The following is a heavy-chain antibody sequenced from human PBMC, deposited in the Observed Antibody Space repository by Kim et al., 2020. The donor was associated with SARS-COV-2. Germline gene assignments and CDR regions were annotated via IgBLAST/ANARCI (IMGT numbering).Heavy chain of an antibody. CDR3: ARDQWLAINTNYYYYGMDV. Sequence: SETLSLTCAVSGGSISSSNWWSWVRQPPGKGLEWIGGIYHSGSTNYNPSLKSRVTISVDKSKNQFSLKLSSVTAAGTAVYYCARDQWLAINTNYYYYGMDVWGPGTPGTV. V-gene: IGHV4-4*02. D-gene: IGHD6-19*01. J-gene: IGHJ6*02. CDR2: IYHSGST. CDR1: GGSISSSNW.